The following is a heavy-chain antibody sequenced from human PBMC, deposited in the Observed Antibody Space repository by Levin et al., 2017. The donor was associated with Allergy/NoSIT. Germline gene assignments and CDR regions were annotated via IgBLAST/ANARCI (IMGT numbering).Heavy chain of an antibody. J-gene: IGHJ4*02. CDR3: ARRVGSQSKNYFDY. CDR2: IYPGDSDT. Sequence: ASVKVSCKGSGYSFTSYWIGWVRQMPGKGLEWMGIIYPGDSDTRYSPSFQGQVTISADKSISTAYLQWSSLKASDTAMYYCARRVGSQSKNYFDYWGQGTLVTVSS. D-gene: IGHD1-26*01. CDR1: GYSFTSYW. V-gene: IGHV5-51*01.